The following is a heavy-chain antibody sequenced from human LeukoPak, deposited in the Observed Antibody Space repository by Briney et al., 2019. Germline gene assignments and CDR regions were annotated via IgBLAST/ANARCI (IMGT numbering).Heavy chain of an antibody. CDR2: ISYDGSNK. J-gene: IGHJ6*02. CDR3: AKERLKSSSWYTWTYYYGMDV. D-gene: IGHD6-13*01. V-gene: IGHV3-30*18. Sequence: GGSLRLSCAASGFTFSSYGMHWVRQAPGKGLEWVAVISYDGSNKYYADSVKGRFTISRDNSKNTLYLQMNSLRAEDTAVYCCAKERLKSSSWYTWTYYYGMDVWGQGTTVTVSS. CDR1: GFTFSSYG.